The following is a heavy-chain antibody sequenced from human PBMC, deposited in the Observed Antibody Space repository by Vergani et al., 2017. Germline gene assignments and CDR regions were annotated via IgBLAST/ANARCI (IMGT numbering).Heavy chain of an antibody. J-gene: IGHJ4*02. CDR3: ARRGRKYGCFDGNSSLGF. V-gene: IGHV2-26*01. D-gene: IGHD1-14*01. CDR2: IFADDEK. Sequence: QVTLKESGPVLVKPTETLTLTCTVSGFSLSSGRMGVSWIRQPPGKALQWLAQIFADDEKSYSPSLRSRLHISKDTSKRQVGLTITNVSPVDTATYYCARRGRKYGCFDGNSSLGFRGPGTLVSVSS. CDR1: GFSLSSGRMG.